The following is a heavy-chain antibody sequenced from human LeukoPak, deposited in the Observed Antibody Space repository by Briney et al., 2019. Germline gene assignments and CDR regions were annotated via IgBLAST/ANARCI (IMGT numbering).Heavy chain of an antibody. Sequence: SETLSLTCAVYGGSFSGYYRSWIRQPPGKRLEWIGEINHSGSTNYNPSLKSRVTISGDTSEKQFSLKLSSVTAADTAVYYCARGLGAYSSSWQYRYYYYGMDVWGQGTTVTVSS. CDR2: INHSGST. J-gene: IGHJ6*02. CDR3: ARGLGAYSSSWQYRYYYYGMDV. D-gene: IGHD6-13*01. V-gene: IGHV4-34*01. CDR1: GGSFSGYY.